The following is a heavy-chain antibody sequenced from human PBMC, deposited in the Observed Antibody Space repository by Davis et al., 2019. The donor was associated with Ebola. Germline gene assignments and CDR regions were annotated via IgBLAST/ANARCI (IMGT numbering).Heavy chain of an antibody. V-gene: IGHV3-30-3*01. CDR3: ARVTGTAPPRFDY. CDR2: ISNDGGNE. J-gene: IGHJ4*02. Sequence: GESLKISCAASGFTFTNYAMHWVRQAPGKGLDLVAVISNDGGNEYYADSVKGRFTISRDNAKNSLYLQMNSLRDEDTAVYYCARVTGTAPPRFDYWGQGTLVTVSS. CDR1: GFTFTNYA. D-gene: IGHD1-1*01.